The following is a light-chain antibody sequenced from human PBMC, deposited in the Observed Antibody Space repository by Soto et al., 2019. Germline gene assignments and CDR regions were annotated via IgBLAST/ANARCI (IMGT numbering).Light chain of an antibody. CDR2: GNI. CDR3: QSYDSTLSARYV. V-gene: IGLV1-40*01. CDR1: SSNIGAGYY. J-gene: IGLJ1*01. Sequence: QSVLTQPPSVSGAPGQRITISCTGSSSNIGAGYYVHWYQQRPGTAPKLLIFGNINRPSGVPDRFSGSKSGTSASLAITGLHPEDERDYYCQSYDSTLSARYVFGTGTKLTVL.